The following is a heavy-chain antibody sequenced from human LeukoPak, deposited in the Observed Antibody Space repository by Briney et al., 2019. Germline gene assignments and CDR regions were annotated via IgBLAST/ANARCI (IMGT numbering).Heavy chain of an antibody. CDR2: ITGSGDTI. D-gene: IGHD4-11*01. V-gene: IGHV3-48*03. Sequence: GGSLRLSCSASGFTFSSYEMNWVRQAPGKGLEWISYITGSGDTIYYADSVKGRFTISRDNAKNSLFLQMNSLTADDTAVYYCARERTTVVSGTTIGAYWGQGTLVTVSS. CDR1: GFTFSSYE. CDR3: ARERTTVVSGTTIGAY. J-gene: IGHJ4*02.